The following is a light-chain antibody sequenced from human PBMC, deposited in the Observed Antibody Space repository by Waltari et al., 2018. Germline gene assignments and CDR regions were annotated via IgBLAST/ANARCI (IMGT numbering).Light chain of an antibody. CDR3: QQYYFSPLT. J-gene: IGKJ2*01. V-gene: IGKV1-NL1*01. CDR1: QGIASA. CDR2: FAS. Sequence: DIQMTQSPLSLSASVGDRVTITCQASQGIASALAWYQQKPGKAPELLVYFASTLQSGVPSRFAGSGSGTIYTLTISGLQPEDFGTYYCQQYYFSPLTFGLGTKVGI.